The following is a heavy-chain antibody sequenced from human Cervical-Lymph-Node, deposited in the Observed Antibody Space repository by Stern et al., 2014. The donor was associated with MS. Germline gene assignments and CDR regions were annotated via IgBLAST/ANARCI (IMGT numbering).Heavy chain of an antibody. J-gene: IGHJ5*02. CDR1: GGSISSSSYY. Sequence: QLVESGPGLVKPSETLSLTCTVSGGSISSSSYYWGWIRQPPGKGLEWIGSIYSSGSTYYNPSLKSRVTISVDTSKNQLSLKLSSVTAADTAVYYCARWAYSSGWYNWFDPWGQGTLVTVSS. V-gene: IGHV4-39*01. CDR3: ARWAYSSGWYNWFDP. CDR2: IYSSGST. D-gene: IGHD3-22*01.